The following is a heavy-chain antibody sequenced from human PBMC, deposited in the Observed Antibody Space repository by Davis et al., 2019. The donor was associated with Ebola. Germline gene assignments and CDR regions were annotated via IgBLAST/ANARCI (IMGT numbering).Heavy chain of an antibody. CDR3: ARDASYSSFILYGMDV. D-gene: IGHD6-19*01. Sequence: GGSLRLSCAASGFTFSSYSMNWVRQAPGKGLEWVSSISSSSSYIYYADSVKGRFTISRDNAKNSLYLQMNSLRAEDTAVYYCARDASYSSFILYGMDVWGQGTTVTVSS. CDR2: ISSSSSYI. V-gene: IGHV3-21*01. CDR1: GFTFSSYS. J-gene: IGHJ6*02.